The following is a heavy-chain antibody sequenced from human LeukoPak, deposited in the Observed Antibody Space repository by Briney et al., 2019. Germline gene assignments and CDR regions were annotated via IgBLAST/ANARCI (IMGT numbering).Heavy chain of an antibody. Sequence: SETLSLTCTVSGGSISSYYWSWLRQPPGEGVEGIGYIYYSGSTNYNPSLKSRVTISVDTSKNQFSLKLSSVTAADTAVYYCARNPITIFGVALRHYFDYWGQGTLVTVSS. CDR1: GGSISSYY. CDR3: ARNPITIFGVALRHYFDY. V-gene: IGHV4-59*13. CDR2: IYYSGST. D-gene: IGHD3-3*01. J-gene: IGHJ4*02.